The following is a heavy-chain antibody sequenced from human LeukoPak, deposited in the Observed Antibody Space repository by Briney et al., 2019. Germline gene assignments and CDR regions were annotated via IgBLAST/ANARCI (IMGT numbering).Heavy chain of an antibody. CDR2: ISRSGRII. D-gene: IGHD3-16*01. CDR1: GFTFSKYD. CDR3: AREIMVDY. V-gene: IGHV3-48*03. Sequence: GGSLRLSCAASGFTFSKYDMSWVRQTPGKGLEWISYISRSGRIIYYADSVKGRFTISRDNAKNSLYLQMNSLRAEDTAVYYCAREIMVDYWGQGTLVTVSS. J-gene: IGHJ4*02.